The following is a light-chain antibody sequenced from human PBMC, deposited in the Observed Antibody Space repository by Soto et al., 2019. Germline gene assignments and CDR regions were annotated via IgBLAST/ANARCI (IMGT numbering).Light chain of an antibody. Sequence: QAVVTQPPSASGTPGQRVTISCSGGSSNIGSNSVNWYQQLPGTAPNLLIYSNNQRPSGVPDRFSGSKSGTSASLAISGLQSEDEADYYCAAWDDSLNAVVFGGGTNLTVL. CDR2: SNN. CDR1: SSNIGSNS. J-gene: IGLJ2*01. CDR3: AAWDDSLNAVV. V-gene: IGLV1-44*01.